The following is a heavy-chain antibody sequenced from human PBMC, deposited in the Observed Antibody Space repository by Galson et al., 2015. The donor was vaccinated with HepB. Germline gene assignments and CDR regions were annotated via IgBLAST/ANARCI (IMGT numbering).Heavy chain of an antibody. CDR2: ISYDGSNK. Sequence: SLRLSCAASGFTFSSYAMHWVRQAPGKGLEWVAVISYDGSNKYYADSVKGRFTISRDNSKNTLYLQMNSLRAEDTAVYYCARGEYYDSSGYYFLGVYYFDYWGQGTLVTVSS. CDR3: ARGEYYDSSGYYFLGVYYFDY. CDR1: GFTFSSYA. V-gene: IGHV3-30*01. D-gene: IGHD3-22*01. J-gene: IGHJ4*02.